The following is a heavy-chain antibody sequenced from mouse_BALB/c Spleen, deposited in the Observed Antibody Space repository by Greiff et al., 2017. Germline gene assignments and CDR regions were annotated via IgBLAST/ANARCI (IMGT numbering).Heavy chain of an antibody. CDR2: IWGDGST. V-gene: IGHV2-6-7*01. J-gene: IGHJ2*01. CDR3: ARDRGYDYDAFDY. CDR1: GFSLTGYG. Sequence: VQLVESGPGLVAPSQSLSITCTVSGFSLTGYGVNWVRQPPGKGLEWLGMIWGDGSTDYNSALKSRLSISKDNSKSQVFLKMNSLQTDDTARYYCARDRGYDYDAFDYWGQGTTLTVSS. D-gene: IGHD2-4*01.